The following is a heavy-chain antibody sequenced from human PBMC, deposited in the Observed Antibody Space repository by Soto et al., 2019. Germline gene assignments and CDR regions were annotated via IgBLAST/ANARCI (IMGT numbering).Heavy chain of an antibody. CDR1: GYTFTNYG. CDR2: ISGYNGDT. V-gene: IGHV1-18*01. CDR3: AKNWQPPYYYYVMDV. J-gene: IGHJ6*02. D-gene: IGHD6-13*01. Sequence: GASVKVSCKASGYTFTNYGISWVRQAPGQGLEWMGWISGYNGDTNYAQKFQGRVSMTIDTSTTTAYMELRSLTSDDTAVYYCAKNWQPPYYYYVMDVWGQGTKVTVSS.